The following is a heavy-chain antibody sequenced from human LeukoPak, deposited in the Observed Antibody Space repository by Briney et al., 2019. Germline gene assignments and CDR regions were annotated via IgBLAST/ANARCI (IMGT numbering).Heavy chain of an antibody. D-gene: IGHD3-22*01. CDR3: ARMDYYDSSGYWDY. J-gene: IGHJ4*02. CDR1: GYSFTSYW. CDR2: IYPCDSYT. Sequence: GESLKISCKGSGYSFTSYWIGWVRQMPGKGLEWMGVIYPCDSYTRYSPSFPGQVTISADKSISTAYLQWSSLKASDTAMYYCARMDYYDSSGYWDYWGQGTLVTVSS. V-gene: IGHV5-51*01.